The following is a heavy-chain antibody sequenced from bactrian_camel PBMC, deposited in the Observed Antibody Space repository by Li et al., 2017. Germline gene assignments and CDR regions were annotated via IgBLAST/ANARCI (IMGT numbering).Heavy chain of an antibody. Sequence: VQLVESGGGSVQPGGSLRLSRVASGDTFNSYYMAWFRQAPGKEREGVAAIDTAGYTTYTYAVQGRFTISKDSAKNTVYLQMNNLKTEDTATYYCAADSVNLQLARWYTYWGQGTQVTVSS. CDR2: IDTAGYT. CDR3: AADSVNLQLARWYTY. CDR1: GDTFNSYY. D-gene: IGHD6*01. J-gene: IGHJ4*01. V-gene: IGHV3S53*01.